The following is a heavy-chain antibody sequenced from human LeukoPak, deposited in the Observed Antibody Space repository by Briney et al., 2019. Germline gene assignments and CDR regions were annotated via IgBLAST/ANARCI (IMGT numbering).Heavy chain of an antibody. J-gene: IGHJ5*02. CDR1: GGSFSGYY. CDR2: INHSGST. CDR3: ARGRWFDP. V-gene: IGHV4-34*01. Sequence: SETLSLTCAVYGGSFSGYYWSWIRQPPGKGLEWIGEINHSGSTNYNPSLKSRVTISVDTSKNQFSLKLSSVTAADTAVYYCARGRWFDPWGQGTLVTVSS.